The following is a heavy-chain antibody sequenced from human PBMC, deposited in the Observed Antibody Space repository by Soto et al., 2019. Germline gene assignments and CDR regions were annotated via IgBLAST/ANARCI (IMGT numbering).Heavy chain of an antibody. CDR2: IIPSLDTT. CDR3: ARDAEISIIPSAHDYYYYFMDV. V-gene: IGHV1-69*08. CDR1: GGTFDTYT. Sequence: QVQLVQSGAEARKPGSSVKVSCKASGGTFDTYTLSWVRQAPGQGLEWMGRIIPSLDTTNYARKFQGRLTLTADKSTSTAFMELSSLRSDDTAVYFCARDAEISIIPSAHDYYYYFMDVWGKGTTVTVSS. D-gene: IGHD2-2*01. J-gene: IGHJ6*03.